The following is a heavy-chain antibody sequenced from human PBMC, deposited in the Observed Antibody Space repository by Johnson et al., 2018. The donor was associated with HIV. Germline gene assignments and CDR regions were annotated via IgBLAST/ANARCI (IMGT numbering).Heavy chain of an antibody. CDR3: TTHSGSYDFDI. CDR1: GFTFDDYG. CDR2: INWNGRST. Sequence: VQLVESGGVVVQPGGSLRLSCAASGFTFDDYGMSWVRQAPGKGLEWVSGINWNGRSTGYADSLKGRFTISRDNSKNTLYLQMNSLKTEDTAVYYCTTHSGSYDFDIWGQGTMVTVSS. V-gene: IGHV3-20*04. J-gene: IGHJ3*02. D-gene: IGHD1-26*01.